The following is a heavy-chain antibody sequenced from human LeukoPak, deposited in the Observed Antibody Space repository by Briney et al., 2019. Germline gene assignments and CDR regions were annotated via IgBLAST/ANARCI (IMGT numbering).Heavy chain of an antibody. CDR2: ISSSGSTI. D-gene: IGHD3-10*02. Sequence: GGSLRFSGAASGFTFSSYEMNWVRQAPGKGLKWVSYISSSGSTIYYADSVKGRFTISRDNAKNSLYLQMNSLRAEDTAVYYCAELGITMIGGVWGKGTTVTISS. CDR1: GFTFSSYE. V-gene: IGHV3-48*03. CDR3: AELGITMIGGV. J-gene: IGHJ6*04.